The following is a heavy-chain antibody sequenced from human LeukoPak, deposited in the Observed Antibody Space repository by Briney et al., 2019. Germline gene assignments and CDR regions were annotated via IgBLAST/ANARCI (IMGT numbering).Heavy chain of an antibody. V-gene: IGHV3-23*01. Sequence: GGSLRLSCAASGFTFRAYAMSWVRQAPGKGLEWVSGISANGDNTYYADSVEGRFTISRDNAKNSLYLQMNSLRAEDTAVYYCARSGMKAFDIWGQGTMVTVSS. CDR1: GFTFRAYA. J-gene: IGHJ3*02. D-gene: IGHD3-10*01. CDR2: ISANGDNT. CDR3: ARSGMKAFDI.